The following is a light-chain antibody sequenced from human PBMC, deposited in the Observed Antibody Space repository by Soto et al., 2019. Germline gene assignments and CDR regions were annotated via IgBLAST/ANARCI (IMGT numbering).Light chain of an antibody. J-gene: IGKJ4*01. Sequence: DIQMTQSPSSLSASVGDKVTITCRASEDISHYLAWYQQKPGKVPSLLIFAASKLHSEVPSRFSGSGSGTDFTLTISSLRPDDAATYYCQKYSHAPLTFGGGTKVEIK. V-gene: IGKV1-27*01. CDR2: AAS. CDR3: QKYSHAPLT. CDR1: EDISHY.